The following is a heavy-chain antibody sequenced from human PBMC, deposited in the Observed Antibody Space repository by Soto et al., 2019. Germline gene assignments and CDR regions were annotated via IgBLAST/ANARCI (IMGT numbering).Heavy chain of an antibody. V-gene: IGHV4-61*08. CDR1: GGSISSGGYY. J-gene: IGHJ3*02. CDR2: IYYSGST. D-gene: IGHD3-22*01. CDR3: ARGLISGYYLYDAFDI. Sequence: TSETLSLTCTVPGGSISSGGYYWSWIRQPPGKGLEWIGYIYYSGSTNYNPSLKSRVTISVDTSKNQFSLKLSSVTAADTAVYYCARGLISGYYLYDAFDIWGQGTMVTVSS.